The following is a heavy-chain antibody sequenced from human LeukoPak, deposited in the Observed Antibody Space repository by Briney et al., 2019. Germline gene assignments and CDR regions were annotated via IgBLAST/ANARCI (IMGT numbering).Heavy chain of an antibody. CDR3: AANLRDMDV. CDR1: GFTFSTYA. V-gene: IGHV3-30-3*01. D-gene: IGHD2-15*01. CDR2: ISYDGSNK. J-gene: IGHJ3*01. Sequence: PGGSLRLSCAASGFTFSTYAIHWVRQAPGKGLEWVAVISYDGSNKYYADSVRGRFTISRDNSKNTLSLQMNSLRPEDTGVYYCAANLRDMDVWGQGTMVTVSS.